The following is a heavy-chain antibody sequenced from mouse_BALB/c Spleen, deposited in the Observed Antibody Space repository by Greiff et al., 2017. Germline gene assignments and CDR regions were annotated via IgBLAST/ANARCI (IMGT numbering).Heavy chain of an antibody. D-gene: IGHD1-1*01. CDR2: IDPANGNT. J-gene: IGHJ2*01. CDR3: ARSAYYGSSPRTGFDY. Sequence: EVQLKESGAELVKPGASVKLSCTASGFNIKDTYMHWVKQRPEQGLEWIGRIDPANGNTKYDPKFQGKATITADTSSNTAYLQLSSLTSEDTAVYYCARSAYYGSSPRTGFDYWGQGTTLTVSS. V-gene: IGHV14-3*02. CDR1: GFNIKDTY.